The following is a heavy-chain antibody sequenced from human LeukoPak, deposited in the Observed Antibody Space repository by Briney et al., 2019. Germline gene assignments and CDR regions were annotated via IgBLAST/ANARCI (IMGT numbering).Heavy chain of an antibody. V-gene: IGHV3-48*01. CDR3: AAQAWRTHGAGGYHDDC. Sequence: PGGSLRLSCAASGFAFSTYSMIWARKAPGKGLEWVSYISPCNSTLYYAAFAKGRFTISRDDGEKSLYMQMIPLRAEDTAVYYCAAQAWRTHGAGGYHDDCWGHGTLVTVSS. CDR1: GFAFSTYS. D-gene: IGHD2-8*01. CDR2: ISPCNSTL. J-gene: IGHJ4*01.